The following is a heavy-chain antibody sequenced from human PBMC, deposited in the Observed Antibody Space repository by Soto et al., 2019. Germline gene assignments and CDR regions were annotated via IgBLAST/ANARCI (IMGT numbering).Heavy chain of an antibody. J-gene: IGHJ4*02. CDR1: GFSFSDYG. V-gene: IGHV3-33*01. CDR2: IWYDGSHK. D-gene: IGHD4-17*01. Sequence: QVQLVESGAGVVQPGRSLRLSCAASGFSFSDYGMHWVRQAPGKGLEWVAAIWYDGSHKYHGDSVKDRFTISRDNSKNTLYLQMGSLRAEDTAVYYCARGATIERGERDFDYWGQGALVTVSS. CDR3: ARGATIERGERDFDY.